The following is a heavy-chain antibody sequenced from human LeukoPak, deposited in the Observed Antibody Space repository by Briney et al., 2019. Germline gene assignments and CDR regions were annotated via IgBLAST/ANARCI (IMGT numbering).Heavy chain of an antibody. CDR1: GFAFSSYW. V-gene: IGHV3-23*01. D-gene: IGHD6-13*01. CDR3: AKRSAYSSNSPHFDY. Sequence: GGSLRLSCAASGFAFSSYWLHWVRQAPGKGLEWVSSISDTGGNTYYADSVKGRFTISRDNSKNTLYLQMNSLRAEDTATYYCAKRSAYSSNSPHFDYWGQGTLVTVSS. J-gene: IGHJ4*02. CDR2: ISDTGGNT.